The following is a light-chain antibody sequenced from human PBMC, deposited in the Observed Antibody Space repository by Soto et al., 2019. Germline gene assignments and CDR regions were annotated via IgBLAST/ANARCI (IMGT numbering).Light chain of an antibody. CDR1: QSVSSN. Sequence: EIVMTQSPATLSVPPGERATLSCRASQSVSSNLAWYQQKPGPAPRLLIYDASTRATGVPARFSGSGSGTEFTLTISSLQSEDFAVYSCQQYNNWPWTFGQGTKGNIK. CDR3: QQYNNWPWT. J-gene: IGKJ1*01. CDR2: DAS. V-gene: IGKV3-15*01.